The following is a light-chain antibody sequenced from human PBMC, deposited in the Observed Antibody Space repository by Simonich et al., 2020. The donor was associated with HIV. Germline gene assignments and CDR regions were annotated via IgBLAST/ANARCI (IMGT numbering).Light chain of an antibody. Sequence: DIQMTQSPSTLSASVGNRVTITCRASQSINSWLAWYQQKPGKAPKLLIYKASSLESGVPSRFSGSGSGTHFTFTISSLQPEDIATYYCQQYNNLPLTFGGGTKVEIK. CDR2: KAS. CDR3: QQYNNLPLT. V-gene: IGKV1-5*03. J-gene: IGKJ4*01. CDR1: QSINSW.